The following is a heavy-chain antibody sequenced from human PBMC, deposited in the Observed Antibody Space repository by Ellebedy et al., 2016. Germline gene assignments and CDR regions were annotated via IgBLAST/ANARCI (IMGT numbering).Heavy chain of an antibody. V-gene: IGHV3-21*01. Sequence: GESLKISXAASGFTFSSYSMNWVRQAPGKGLEWVSSISSSSSYIYYADSVKGRFTISRDNAKNSLYLQMNSLRAEDTAVYYCANSGYWFGELLYWGQGTLVTVSS. CDR1: GFTFSSYS. J-gene: IGHJ4*02. D-gene: IGHD3-10*01. CDR2: ISSSSSYI. CDR3: ANSGYWFGELLY.